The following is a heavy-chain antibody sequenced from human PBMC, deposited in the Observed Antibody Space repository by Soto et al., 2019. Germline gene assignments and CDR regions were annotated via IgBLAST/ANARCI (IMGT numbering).Heavy chain of an antibody. J-gene: IGHJ4*02. CDR1: GGTFSSYA. CDR2: IIPIFGTA. D-gene: IGHD5-18*01. CDR3: ARYSYGLWLFDY. V-gene: IGHV1-69*13. Sequence: RASVKVSCKASGGTFSSYAISWVRQAPGQGLEWMGGIIPIFGTANYAQKFQGRVTITADESTSTAYMELSSLRSEDTAVYYCARYSYGLWLFDYWGQGTLVTVSS.